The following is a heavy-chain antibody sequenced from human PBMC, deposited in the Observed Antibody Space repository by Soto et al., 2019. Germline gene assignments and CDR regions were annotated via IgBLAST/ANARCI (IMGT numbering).Heavy chain of an antibody. V-gene: IGHV3-66*01. Sequence: EVQLVESGGGLVQPGGSLRLSCAASGFTVNGNYMNWVRQAPGKGLEWVSVIYSGGNTYYADSVKGRFTISRDNSKNTLYLQMNSLRAEDTAVYYCARDMGVYSYGTLDYWGQGTLVTVSS. CDR1: GFTVNGNY. J-gene: IGHJ4*02. CDR3: ARDMGVYSYGTLDY. D-gene: IGHD5-18*01. CDR2: IYSGGNT.